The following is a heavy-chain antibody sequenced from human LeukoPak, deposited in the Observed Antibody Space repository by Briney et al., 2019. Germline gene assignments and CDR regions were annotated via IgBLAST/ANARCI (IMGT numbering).Heavy chain of an antibody. V-gene: IGHV3-20*04. CDR2: LNWIGGST. Sequence: GGSLRLSCAASGFTFDDYGMSGVRQAPGKGLEWVSDLNWIGGSTGYADSVKGRFTISRDNTKNSLYLQMNSLRAEDTALYYCARGGGGIAAGYYMDVWGKGTTVTVSS. J-gene: IGHJ6*03. CDR3: ARGGGGIAAGYYMDV. CDR1: GFTFDDYG. D-gene: IGHD6-25*01.